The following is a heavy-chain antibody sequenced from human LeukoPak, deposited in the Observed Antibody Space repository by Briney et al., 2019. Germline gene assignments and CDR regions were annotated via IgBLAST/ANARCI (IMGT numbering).Heavy chain of an antibody. Sequence: GGSLTLSCAASGFTFSIYSMNWVRQAPGKRMEWVSSISSSSSYIYYAVSVKGRFTISRDNAKNTLYLQMNSLRAEDTAVYYCAREGVYYYGMDVWVQGTTVTVSS. J-gene: IGHJ6*02. CDR3: AREGVYYYGMDV. CDR1: GFTFSIYS. V-gene: IGHV3-21*01. CDR2: ISSSSSYI. D-gene: IGHD3-10*01.